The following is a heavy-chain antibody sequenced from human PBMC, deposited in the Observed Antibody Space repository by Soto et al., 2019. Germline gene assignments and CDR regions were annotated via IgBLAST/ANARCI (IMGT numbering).Heavy chain of an antibody. CDR2: IIPIFGTA. CDR1: GGTFSSYA. D-gene: IGHD1-26*01. CDR3: ARFAPVSPXSGSYQGPYYYYYGMDV. J-gene: IGHJ6*02. Sequence: SVKVSCKASGGTFSSYAISWVRQAPGQGLEWMGGIIPIFGTANYAQKFQGRVTITADESTSTAYMELSSLRSEDTAVYYCARFAPVSPXSGSYQGPYYYYYGMDVWGQGTTVTVSS. V-gene: IGHV1-69*13.